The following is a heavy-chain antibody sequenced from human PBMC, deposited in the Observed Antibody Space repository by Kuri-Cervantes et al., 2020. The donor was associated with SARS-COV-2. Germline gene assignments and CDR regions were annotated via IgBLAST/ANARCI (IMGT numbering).Heavy chain of an antibody. V-gene: IGHV3-23*01. J-gene: IGHJ4*02. CDR3: AKHSGWYSARTGLDY. D-gene: IGHD6-19*01. CDR2: ISGSGGST. Sequence: GESLKISCASSGFTLSSYAMSWVRQAPGKGLEWVSAISGSGGSTYYADSVKGRFTISRDNSKNTLYLQMNSLRAEDTAVYYCAKHSGWYSARTGLDYWGQGTLVTVSS. CDR1: GFTLSSYA.